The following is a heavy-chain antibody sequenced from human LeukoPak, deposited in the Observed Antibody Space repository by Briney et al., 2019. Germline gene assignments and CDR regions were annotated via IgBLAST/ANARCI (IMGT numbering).Heavy chain of an antibody. CDR1: GFTFSSYS. CDR2: ISSSSSYI. D-gene: IGHD6-19*01. Sequence: GGSLRLSCAASGFTFSSYSMNWVRQAPGKGLEWVSSISSSSSYIYYADSVKGRFTISRDNAKNSLYLQMNSLRAEDTAVYYCASPLYSSGWYRSFGFNYWGQGTLVTVSS. CDR3: ASPLYSSGWYRSFGFNY. V-gene: IGHV3-21*01. J-gene: IGHJ4*02.